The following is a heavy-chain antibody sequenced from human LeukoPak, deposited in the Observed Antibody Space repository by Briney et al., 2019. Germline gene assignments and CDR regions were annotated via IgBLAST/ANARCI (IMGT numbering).Heavy chain of an antibody. V-gene: IGHV3-7*01. CDR1: GFIFTDYW. Sequence: GGSLRLSCAASGFIFTDYWMNWVRQAPGRGLEWLACVKGDGSATSYVDSVKGRFTISSDNAENSLYLQMNSLRAEDTAVYYCARYGYTSGLDYWGQGTLVTVSS. CDR3: ARYGYTSGLDY. J-gene: IGHJ4*02. D-gene: IGHD5-18*01. CDR2: VKGDGSAT.